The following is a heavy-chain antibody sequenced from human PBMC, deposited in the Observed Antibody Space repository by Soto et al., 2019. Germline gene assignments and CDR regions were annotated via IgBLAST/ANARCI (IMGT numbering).Heavy chain of an antibody. Sequence: QVQLVQSGAEVKKPGSSVKVSCKASGGTFSSYTISWVRQAPGQGLEWMGRIIPILGIANYAQKFQGRVTITEDKSTSIAYVELSSLRSEDTAVYYCASVDFWSGYSVYYFDYWGQRTLVPVSS. V-gene: IGHV1-69*02. CDR3: ASVDFWSGYSVYYFDY. CDR1: GGTFSSYT. D-gene: IGHD3-3*01. J-gene: IGHJ4*02. CDR2: IIPILGIA.